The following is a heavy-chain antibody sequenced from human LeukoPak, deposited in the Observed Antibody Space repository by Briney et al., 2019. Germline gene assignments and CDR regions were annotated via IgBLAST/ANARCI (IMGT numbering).Heavy chain of an antibody. Sequence: SETLSLTCAVSGGSISSSNWWSWVRQPPGKGLEWIGEIYHSGSTDYNPSLKSRVTISVDKSKNQFSLKLSSVTAADTAVYYCARDIAVAGFLDYWGQGTLVTVSS. CDR3: ARDIAVAGFLDY. CDR1: GGSISSSNW. V-gene: IGHV4-4*02. CDR2: IYHSGST. D-gene: IGHD6-19*01. J-gene: IGHJ4*02.